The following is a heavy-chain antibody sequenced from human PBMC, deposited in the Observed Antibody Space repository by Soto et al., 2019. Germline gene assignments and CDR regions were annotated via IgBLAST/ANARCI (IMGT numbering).Heavy chain of an antibody. CDR2: IIPIFGTA. J-gene: IGHJ3*02. V-gene: IGHV1-69*13. CDR1: GGTFSSYA. Sequence: ASVKVSCKASGGTFSSYAISWVRQAPGQGLEWMGGIIPIFGTANYAQKFQGRVTITADESTSTAYMELSSLRSEDTAVYYCARQFPYYYDSSGYYLPLGAFDICGQGTMVPVSS. CDR3: ARQFPYYYDSSGYYLPLGAFDI. D-gene: IGHD3-22*01.